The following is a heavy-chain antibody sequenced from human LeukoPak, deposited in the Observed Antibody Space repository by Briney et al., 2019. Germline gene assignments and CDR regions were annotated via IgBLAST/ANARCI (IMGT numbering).Heavy chain of an antibody. D-gene: IGHD4-17*01. V-gene: IGHV3-30-3*01. CDR2: ISYDGSNK. Sequence: QAGGSLRLSCAASGFTFSSYAMHWVRQAPGKGLEWVAVISYDGSNKYYADSVKGRFTISRDNSKNTLYLQMNSLRAEDTAVYYCARAGGRTTVTFPLVDYWGQGTLVTVSS. CDR1: GFTFSSYA. J-gene: IGHJ4*02. CDR3: ARAGGRTTVTFPLVDY.